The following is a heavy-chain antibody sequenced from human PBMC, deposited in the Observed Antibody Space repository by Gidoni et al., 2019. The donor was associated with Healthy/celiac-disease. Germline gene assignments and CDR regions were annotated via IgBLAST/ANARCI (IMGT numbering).Heavy chain of an antibody. CDR2: ISAYNGNT. J-gene: IGHJ5*02. D-gene: IGHD3-3*01. CDR1: GYTFTSYG. CDR3: ARDARITIFGVPRDWFDP. V-gene: IGHV1-18*01. Sequence: QVQLVQSGAEVKKPGASVTVSCKASGYTFTSYGISWVRQAPGQGLEWMGWISAYNGNTNYAQKLQGRVTMTTDTSTSTAYMELRSLRSDDTAVYYCARDARITIFGVPRDWFDPWGQGTLVTVSS.